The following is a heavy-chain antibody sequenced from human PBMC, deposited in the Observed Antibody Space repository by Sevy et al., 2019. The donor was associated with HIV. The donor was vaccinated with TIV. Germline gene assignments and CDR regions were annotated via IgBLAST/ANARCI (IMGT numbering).Heavy chain of an antibody. D-gene: IGHD5-12*01. CDR3: ARDVTGGYSGYDKDYFDY. V-gene: IGHV4-31*03. J-gene: IGHJ4*02. Sequence: SETLSLTCTVSGGSISSGGYYWSWIRQHPGKGLEWIGYIYYSGSTYYNPSLKSRVTISVDTSKNQFSLKLSSVTAADTAVYYCARDVTGGYSGYDKDYFDYWGQGTLVTVSS. CDR2: IYYSGST. CDR1: GGSISSGGYY.